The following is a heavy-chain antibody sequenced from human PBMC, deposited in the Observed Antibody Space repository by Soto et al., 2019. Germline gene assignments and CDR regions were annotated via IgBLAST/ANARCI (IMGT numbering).Heavy chain of an antibody. CDR3: ASLPDSPGYYYYGMDV. D-gene: IGHD2-21*01. V-gene: IGHV1-69*13. CDR1: GGTFSSYA. J-gene: IGHJ6*02. CDR2: IIPIFGTA. Sequence: SVKVSCKASGGTFSSYAISWVRHAPGQGLEWMGGIIPIFGTANYAQKFQGRVTITADESTSTAYMELSSLRSEDTAVYYCASLPDSPGYYYYGMDVWGQGTTVTVSS.